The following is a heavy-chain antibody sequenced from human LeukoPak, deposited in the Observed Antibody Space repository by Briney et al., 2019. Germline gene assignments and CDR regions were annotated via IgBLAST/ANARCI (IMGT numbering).Heavy chain of an antibody. CDR3: AKDRGYYVDTGTINF. CDR1: GLSFGAHA. CDR2: VGGGGQGT. Sequence: GGSLRLSCAASGLSFGAHAMHWVRQAPGMGLEWVSGVGGGGQGTRYADSVKGRFTISRDNSKNTLYLQMNSLRAEDTAIYYCAKDRGYYVDTGTINFWGQGTLVTVSS. J-gene: IGHJ4*02. D-gene: IGHD3-22*01. V-gene: IGHV3-23*01.